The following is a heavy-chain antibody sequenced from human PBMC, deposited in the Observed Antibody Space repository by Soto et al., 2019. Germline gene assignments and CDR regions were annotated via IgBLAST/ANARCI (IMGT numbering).Heavy chain of an antibody. Sequence: QVQLQQWGAGLLTPSETLSLTCAVYGGSFSGYYWSWIRQPPGKGLEWIGEINHSGSTNYNPSLKSRVTISVDTYKNQFSLKLSSVTAADTAVYYCARAADDYIWGSYRFPYFDYWGQGTLVTVSS. CDR3: ARAADDYIWGSYRFPYFDY. CDR1: GGSFSGYY. D-gene: IGHD3-16*02. J-gene: IGHJ4*02. CDR2: INHSGST. V-gene: IGHV4-34*01.